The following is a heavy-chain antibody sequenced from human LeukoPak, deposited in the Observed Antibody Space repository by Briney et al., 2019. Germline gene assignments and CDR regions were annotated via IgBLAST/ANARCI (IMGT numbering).Heavy chain of an antibody. CDR1: GFTVSSNC. CDR2: IYSGGST. CDR3: AREGLYYYDSSGYYLV. V-gene: IGHV3-53*01. D-gene: IGHD3-22*01. Sequence: TGGSLRLSCAASGFTVSSNCMSWVRQAPGKGLEWVSVIYSGGSTYYPDSVKGRFTISRDNSKNTLYLQMNSLRAEDTAVYYCAREGLYYYDSSGYYLVWGQGTLVTVSS. J-gene: IGHJ4*02.